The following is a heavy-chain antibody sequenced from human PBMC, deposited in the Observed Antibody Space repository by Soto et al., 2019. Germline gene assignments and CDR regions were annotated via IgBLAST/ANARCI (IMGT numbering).Heavy chain of an antibody. Sequence: KPSETLSLTCTVSGGSISSGGYYWSWIRQHPGKGLEWIGYIYYSGSTYYNPSLKSRVTISVDTSKNQFSLKLSSVTAADTAVYYCARVDNWNDHNWFDPWGQGTLVTVSS. CDR3: ARVDNWNDHNWFDP. J-gene: IGHJ5*02. CDR1: GGSISSGGYY. V-gene: IGHV4-31*03. D-gene: IGHD1-20*01. CDR2: IYYSGST.